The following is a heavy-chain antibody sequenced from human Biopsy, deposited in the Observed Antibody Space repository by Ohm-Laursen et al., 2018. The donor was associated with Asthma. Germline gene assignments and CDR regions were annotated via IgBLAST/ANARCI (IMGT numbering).Heavy chain of an antibody. J-gene: IGHJ5*02. CDR1: GFTFSSYW. CDR3: ARDTRPNWFDP. V-gene: IGHV3-7*05. CDR2: IKQDGSEK. Sequence: SLRLSCAATGFTFSSYWMSWVRQAPGKGLEWVANIKQDGSEKYYVDSVKGRFTISRDNAKDSLYLQMNSLRAEDTAVYYCARDTRPNWFDPWGQGTLVTVSS. D-gene: IGHD3-3*01.